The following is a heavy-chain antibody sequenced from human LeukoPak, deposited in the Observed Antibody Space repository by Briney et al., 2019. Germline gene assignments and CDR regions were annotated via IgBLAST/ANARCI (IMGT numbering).Heavy chain of an antibody. V-gene: IGHV3-74*01. CDR3: VSGYDNTDFEF. J-gene: IGHJ4*02. CDR1: AFTSTRYW. D-gene: IGHD5-12*01. CDR2: THGDGSDT. Sequence: GGSLRLSCAASAFTSTRYWMHWVRQAPGEGLVWVSCTHGDGSDTSYADSVKGRFTISRDNAKNTLHLQMNSLRVEDTAVYYCVSGYDNTDFEFWGQGTLVTVSS.